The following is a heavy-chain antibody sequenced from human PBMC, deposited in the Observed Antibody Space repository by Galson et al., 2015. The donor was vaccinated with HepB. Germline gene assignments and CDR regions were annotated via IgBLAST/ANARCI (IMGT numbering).Heavy chain of an antibody. J-gene: IGHJ4*02. V-gene: IGHV5-51*01. Sequence: QSGAEVKKPGESQKISCKGSGYIFSNYWIAWVRQMLGKGLEWMGVIYPGDSDTRYSPSFQGQVTISADKSISTAYLQWNSLKASDTAMYYCARHFSSGSYGFLQAFHYWGQGTLVTVSS. CDR3: ARHFSSGSYGFLQAFHY. D-gene: IGHD1-26*01. CDR1: GYIFSNYW. CDR2: IYPGDSDT.